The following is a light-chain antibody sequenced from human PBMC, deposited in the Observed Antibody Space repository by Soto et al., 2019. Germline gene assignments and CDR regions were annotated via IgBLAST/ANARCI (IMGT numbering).Light chain of an antibody. CDR3: SSSTSNTTPYV. CDR1: SSDDGAYNY. J-gene: IGLJ1*01. Sequence: QSALTQPASVSGSPGQSIDISCTGTSSDDGAYNYVSWYQQHPGKVPKLVIYDVTNRPSGVSDRFSGSKSGNTASLTISGLHAEDEADYYCSSSTSNTTPYVFGTGTKLTVL. CDR2: DVT. V-gene: IGLV2-14*01.